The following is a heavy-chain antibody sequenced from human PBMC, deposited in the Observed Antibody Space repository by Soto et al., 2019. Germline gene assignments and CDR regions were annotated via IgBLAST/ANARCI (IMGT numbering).Heavy chain of an antibody. CDR2: IYYSGST. Sequence: QPQLQESGPGLVKPSETLSLTCTVSGGSISSRISYWGWIRQPPGKGLEWIGSIYYSGSTYYNPSPEGRLTVSLDTSKNQFSLKLSAVTAADTAVYYCARHPTGLYFGDGPDYWGQGTLVTVSS. V-gene: IGHV4-39*01. CDR3: ARHPTGLYFGDGPDY. D-gene: IGHD3-10*01. J-gene: IGHJ4*02. CDR1: GGSISSRISY.